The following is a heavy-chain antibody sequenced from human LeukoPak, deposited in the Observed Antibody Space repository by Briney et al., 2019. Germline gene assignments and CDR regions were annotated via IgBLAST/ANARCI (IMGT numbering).Heavy chain of an antibody. CDR2: IYYSGST. V-gene: IGHV4-59*01. D-gene: IGHD4-11*01. CDR3: ARGTCQSSNHYFDY. CDR1: GGSISSYY. Sequence: SETLSLTCTVAGGSISSYYWSWIRQPPGKGLEWIGYIYYSGSTNYNPSLKSRVTISVDTSKNQFSLKLSSVTAADTAVFYCARGTCQSSNHYFDYWGQGTLVTVSS. J-gene: IGHJ4*02.